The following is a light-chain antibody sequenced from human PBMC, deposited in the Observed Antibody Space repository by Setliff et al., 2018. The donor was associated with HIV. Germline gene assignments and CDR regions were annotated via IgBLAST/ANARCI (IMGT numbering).Light chain of an antibody. V-gene: IGLV2-14*03. CDR1: SSDVGGYNF. J-gene: IGLJ1*01. CDR3: SSFTSSTTYV. CDR2: DVN. Sequence: QSALTQPASVSGSPGQSITISCTGTSSDVGGYNFVCWYQQHPGKAPKLMIYDVNERPSGVSNRFSGSKSGNTASQTISGLQAEDEADYYCSSFTSSTTYVVGTGTKVTVL.